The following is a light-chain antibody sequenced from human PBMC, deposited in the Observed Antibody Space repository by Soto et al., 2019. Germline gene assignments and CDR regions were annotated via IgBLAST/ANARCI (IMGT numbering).Light chain of an antibody. CDR3: QSYDSRLSGYV. Sequence: QSVLTQPPSVSGAPGQRVTISCTGSRSNIGAGYDVHWYQQLPGTAPKLLIYGNSNRPSGVPDLFSGSKSGTSASLAITGLQAEDEADYYCQSYDSRLSGYVFGTGTKLTVL. CDR1: RSNIGAGYD. V-gene: IGLV1-40*01. CDR2: GNS. J-gene: IGLJ1*01.